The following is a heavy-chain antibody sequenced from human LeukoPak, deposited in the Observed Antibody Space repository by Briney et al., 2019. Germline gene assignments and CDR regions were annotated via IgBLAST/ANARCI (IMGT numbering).Heavy chain of an antibody. Sequence: SETLSLTCTVSGGSISSGDYYWSWIRQPPGKGLEGIGYIYYSGSTYYNPSLKSRVTVSVDTSKNQFSLKLSSVTAADTAVYYCARGRMVRGVIIWFDPWGQGTLVTVSS. V-gene: IGHV4-30-4*01. CDR1: GGSISSGDYY. CDR3: ARGRMVRGVIIWFDP. D-gene: IGHD3-10*01. J-gene: IGHJ5*02. CDR2: IYYSGST.